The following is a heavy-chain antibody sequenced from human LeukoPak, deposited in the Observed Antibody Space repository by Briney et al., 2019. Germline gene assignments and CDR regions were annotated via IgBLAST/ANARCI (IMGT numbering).Heavy chain of an antibody. Sequence: GGSLRLSCVASGFTFTSDAMNWVRQAPGKGLEWVSYISSSGSTIYYADSVKGRFTISRDNAKNSLYLQMNSLRAEDTAVYYCAGVYGMDVWGQGTTVTVSS. CDR1: GFTFTSDA. V-gene: IGHV3-48*04. CDR3: AGVYGMDV. J-gene: IGHJ6*02. CDR2: ISSSGSTI.